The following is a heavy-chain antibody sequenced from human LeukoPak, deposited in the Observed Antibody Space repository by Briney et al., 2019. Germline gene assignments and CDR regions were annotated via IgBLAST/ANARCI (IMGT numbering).Heavy chain of an antibody. J-gene: IGHJ5*02. CDR3: AREDSKNWFDP. V-gene: IGHV1-69*05. Sequence: SVKVSCKASGGTFSSYAISWVRQAPRQGLESMGGIIPTFGTANYAQKFQGRVTNTTDESTSTAYMELSSLRSEDTAVYYCAREDSKNWFDPWGQGTLVTASS. CDR1: GGTFSSYA. D-gene: IGHD5-18*01. CDR2: IIPTFGTA.